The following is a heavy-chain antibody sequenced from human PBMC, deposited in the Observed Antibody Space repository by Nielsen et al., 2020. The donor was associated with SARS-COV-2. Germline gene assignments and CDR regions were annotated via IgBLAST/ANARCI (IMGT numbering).Heavy chain of an antibody. J-gene: IGHJ6*03. CDR2: ISYDGSNK. D-gene: IGHD3-3*01. CDR3: AKDSPDRAYYDFWSGYYTDYYYYMDV. V-gene: IGHV3-30*18. Sequence: WIRQPPGKGLEWVAVISYDGSNKYYADSVKGRFTISRDNSKNTLYLQMNSLRAEDTAVYYCAKDSPDRAYYDFWSGYYTDYYYYMDVWGKGTTVTVSS.